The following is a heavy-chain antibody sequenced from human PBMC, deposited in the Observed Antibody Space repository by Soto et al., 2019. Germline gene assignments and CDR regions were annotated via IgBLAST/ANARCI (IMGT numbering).Heavy chain of an antibody. V-gene: IGHV4-30-4*02. CDR3: VRYCSTTKCPFDY. CDR2: IYYSGNT. Sequence: PSGTLSLNCTVSGGYLSSCRCYWCWIRQPSGKGLEWIGYIYYSGNTYFNPSLKSRVTLSVDTYKNQFSLNLSSVTAADTAVYYCVRYCSTTKCPFDYWGQGTLVTVSS. J-gene: IGHJ4*02. CDR1: GGYLSSCRCY. D-gene: IGHD2-2*01.